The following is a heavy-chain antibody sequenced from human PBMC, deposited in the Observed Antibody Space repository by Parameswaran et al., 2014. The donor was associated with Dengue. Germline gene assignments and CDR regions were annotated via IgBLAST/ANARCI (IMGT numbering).Heavy chain of an antibody. CDR3: ARGIVATISRGVSFDY. Sequence: LRLSCAVSGGSISSGGYSWSWIRQPPGKGLEWIGYIYHSGSTYYNPSLKSRVTISVDRSKNQFSLKLSSVTAADTAVYYCARGIVATISRGVSFDYWGQGTLVTVSS. CDR1: GGSISSGGYS. CDR2: IYHSGST. D-gene: IGHD5-12*01. V-gene: IGHV4-30-2*01. J-gene: IGHJ4*02.